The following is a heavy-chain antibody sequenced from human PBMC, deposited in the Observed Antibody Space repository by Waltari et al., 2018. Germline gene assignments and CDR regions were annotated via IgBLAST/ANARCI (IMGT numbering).Heavy chain of an antibody. CDR1: GDKFSTYW. J-gene: IGHJ3*02. D-gene: IGHD3-16*02. CDR3: ARREHDYDYVGGSYRRVIDTFDI. V-gene: IGHV5-51*03. CDR2: IYVGDSET. Sequence: EVRLVPSGAEVKKPGESLKISCKGSGDKFSTYWLGWVRQLPGKGLEWMGIIYVGDSETRYSPSFRGQVTMSADKSITTAYLQWSSLKASDTAMYYCARREHDYDYVGGSYRRVIDTFDIWGQGTRVTVSS.